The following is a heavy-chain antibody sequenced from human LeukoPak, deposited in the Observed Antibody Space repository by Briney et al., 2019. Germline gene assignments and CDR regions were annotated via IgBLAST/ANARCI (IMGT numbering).Heavy chain of an antibody. CDR3: ARGRITMVRGVIIREFDY. CDR1: GYTFTGYY. V-gene: IGHV1-2*02. J-gene: IGHJ4*02. D-gene: IGHD3-10*01. Sequence: ASVKVSCKASGYTFTGYYMHWVRQAPGQGLEWMGWISPNSGGTNYAQKLQGRVTMTTDTSTSTAYMELRSLRSDDTAVYYCARGRITMVRGVIIREFDYWGQGTLVTVSS. CDR2: ISPNSGGT.